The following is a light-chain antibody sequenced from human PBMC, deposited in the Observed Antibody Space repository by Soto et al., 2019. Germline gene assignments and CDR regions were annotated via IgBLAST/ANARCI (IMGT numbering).Light chain of an antibody. CDR1: SSDIGAYNY. CDR2: EVT. V-gene: IGLV2-8*01. Sequence: QSALTQPPSASGPPGQSVTISCSGTSSDIGAYNYVSWYQQHPGKAPKLLISEVTKRPSGVPDRFSGSKSGNTASLTVSGLQGDDEADYYCSSYGGNNNYVIFGGGTKLTVL. J-gene: IGLJ2*01. CDR3: SSYGGNNNYVI.